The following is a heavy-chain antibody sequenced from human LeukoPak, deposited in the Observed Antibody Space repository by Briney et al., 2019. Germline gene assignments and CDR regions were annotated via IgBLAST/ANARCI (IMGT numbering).Heavy chain of an antibody. CDR2: ISAYNGNT. V-gene: IGHV1-18*01. D-gene: IGHD6-13*01. J-gene: IGHJ6*02. Sequence: ASVKVSCKASGYTFTSYGISWVRQAPGQGLEWMGWISAYNGNTNYAQKLQGRVTMTTDTSTSTAYMEMRSLRSDDTAVYYCARNRYSSSGGHYYYYGMDVWGQGTTVTVSS. CDR3: ARNRYSSSGGHYYYYGMDV. CDR1: GYTFTSYG.